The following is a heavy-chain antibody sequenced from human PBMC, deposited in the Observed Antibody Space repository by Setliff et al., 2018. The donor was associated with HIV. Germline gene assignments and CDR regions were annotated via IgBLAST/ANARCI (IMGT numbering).Heavy chain of an antibody. CDR2: INHSGRT. D-gene: IGHD3-16*02. J-gene: IGHJ4*02. Sequence: SETLSLTCAVYGGSFSDNYWSWIRQSPGKGLEWIGEINHSGRTKYSPSLRSRVSISVDTSKTQFSLKLSSVTAADTAVYYCARGSYYDYVWGNYRYTGFDYWGQGTLVTVSS. CDR3: ARGSYYDYVWGNYRYTGFDY. V-gene: IGHV4-34*01. CDR1: GGSFSDNY.